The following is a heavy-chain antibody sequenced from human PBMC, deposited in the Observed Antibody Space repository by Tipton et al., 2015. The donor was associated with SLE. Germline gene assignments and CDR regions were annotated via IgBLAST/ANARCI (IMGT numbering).Heavy chain of an antibody. Sequence: TLSLTCTVSGGSISSGSYYWSWIRQPAGKGLEWIAYIYSSGSGSTNYNPSLKSRVTISVDTSKNQLSLKLSSVTAADTAVYYRARDVGLIGSGHGYFDLWGRGTLVTVSS. J-gene: IGHJ2*01. CDR3: ARDVGLIGSGHGYFDL. V-gene: IGHV4-61*09. CDR1: GGSISSGSYY. CDR2: IYSSGSGST. D-gene: IGHD2-15*01.